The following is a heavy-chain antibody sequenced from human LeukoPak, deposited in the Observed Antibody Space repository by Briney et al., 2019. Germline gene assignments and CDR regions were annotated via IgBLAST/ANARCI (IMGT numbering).Heavy chain of an antibody. CDR2: IWYDGSNK. D-gene: IGHD4-11*01. CDR3: ARNRPTGSDYSIDY. Sequence: GGSLRLSCAASGFTFNEFGVHWVRQAPGQGLEWVALIWYDGSNKYYADSVKSRFTISRDNSKNTVYLQMNSLRVENTALYSCARNRPTGSDYSIDYWGQGTLATVSS. CDR1: GFTFNEFG. J-gene: IGHJ4*02. V-gene: IGHV3-33*01.